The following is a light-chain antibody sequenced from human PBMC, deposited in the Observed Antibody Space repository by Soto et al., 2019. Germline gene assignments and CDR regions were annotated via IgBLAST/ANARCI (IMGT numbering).Light chain of an antibody. CDR3: SSYAGSSNVV. CDR1: SSDVGGYDF. J-gene: IGLJ2*01. V-gene: IGLV2-8*01. CDR2: DVS. Sequence: QSALTQPPSASGSPGQSVTISCTGTSSDVGGYDFVSWYQQHPGKAPKIMVYDVSKRPSGVPDRFSGSKSGNTASLTVSGLQAEDEAEYYCSSYAGSSNVVFGGGTQLTVL.